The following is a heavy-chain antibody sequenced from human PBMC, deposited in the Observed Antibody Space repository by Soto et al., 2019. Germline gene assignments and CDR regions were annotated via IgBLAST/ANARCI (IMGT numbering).Heavy chain of an antibody. CDR2: TWYYGVNK. CDR1: GFTFNNHA. V-gene: IGHV3-33*01. CDR3: VRDTATNQWEFDY. Sequence: QVHLVESGGGVVQPGTSLTLSCVASGFTFNNHAMHWVRQAPGRGLEWVALTWYYGVNKYYPDSVKGRFTIFRDNSKNTLYLEIKSLRVEDTAVYYCVRDTATNQWEFDYWGQGTPVTVSS. J-gene: IGHJ4*02. D-gene: IGHD6-25*01.